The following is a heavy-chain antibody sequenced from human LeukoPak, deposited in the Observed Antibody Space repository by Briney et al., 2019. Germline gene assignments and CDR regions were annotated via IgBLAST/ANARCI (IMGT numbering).Heavy chain of an antibody. CDR2: ISYDGSNK. V-gene: IGHV3-30*04. CDR3: ARGGGVWTGTTFLDY. D-gene: IGHD1-7*01. J-gene: IGHJ4*02. CDR1: GFTFSSYA. Sequence: GGSLRLSCAASGFTFSSYAMSWVRQAPGKGLEWVAVISYDGSNKYYADSVKGRFTISRDNSKNTLYLQMNSLRAEDTAVYYCARGGGVWTGTTFLDYWGQGTLVTVSS.